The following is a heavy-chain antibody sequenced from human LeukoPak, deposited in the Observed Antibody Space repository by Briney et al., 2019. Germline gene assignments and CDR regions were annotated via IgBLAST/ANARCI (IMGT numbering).Heavy chain of an antibody. J-gene: IGHJ4*02. V-gene: IGHV3-33*01. CDR1: GITFRNYG. D-gene: IGHD2-21*02. CDR3: ARESQGDHVDY. Sequence: PGRSLRLSCAASGITFRNYGMHWVRQAPGKGLEWVAFIWYDGSNKYYADSVKGRFTISRDNSRNTLFLQMNSLRDEDTAVYYCARESQGDHVDYWGQGTLLTVSS. CDR2: IWYDGSNK.